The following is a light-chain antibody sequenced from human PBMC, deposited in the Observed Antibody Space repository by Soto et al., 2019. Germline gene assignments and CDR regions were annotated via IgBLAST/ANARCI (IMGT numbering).Light chain of an antibody. V-gene: IGKV3-20*01. CDR2: AAS. CDR1: QSVTSSY. Sequence: IVLTQSPGTLSLSPGERATLSCRASQSVTSSYLAWYQQKIGQAPRLLIYAASSRATGIPDRFSGSGSGTDFTLTISGLEPEDFAVYYCQQYGSSPSTFGQGTRLEIK. CDR3: QQYGSSPST. J-gene: IGKJ5*01.